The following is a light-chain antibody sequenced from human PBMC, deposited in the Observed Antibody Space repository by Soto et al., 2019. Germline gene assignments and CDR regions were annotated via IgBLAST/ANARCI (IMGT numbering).Light chain of an antibody. CDR1: SSDVGGYNY. CDR3: SSFTSSTTVL. V-gene: IGLV2-14*03. J-gene: IGLJ2*01. Sequence: QSALTQPASVSGSPGQSITISCTGTSSDVGGYNYVSWHQQHPGKAPKLMIYDVSNRPSGVSNRFSGSKSGSTASLTISGLQAEDEADYYCSSFTSSTTVLFGGGTKLTVL. CDR2: DVS.